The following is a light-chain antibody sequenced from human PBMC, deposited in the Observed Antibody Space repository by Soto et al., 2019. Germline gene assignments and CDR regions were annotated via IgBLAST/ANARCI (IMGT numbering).Light chain of an antibody. Sequence: DIQMTQSPSALAASVGDRGTITYRPSQSIITYLNGYQQKPGKAPKLLIYGASSLQSGVPSRFSGSGSGTDFTLTISSLQPEDFGTYYCQQSFSTPRTFGQGTKVDIK. V-gene: IGKV1-39*01. CDR1: QSIITY. J-gene: IGKJ1*01. CDR2: GAS. CDR3: QQSFSTPRT.